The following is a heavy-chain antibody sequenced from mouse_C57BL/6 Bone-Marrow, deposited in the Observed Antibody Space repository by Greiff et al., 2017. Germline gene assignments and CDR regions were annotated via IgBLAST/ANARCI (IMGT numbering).Heavy chain of an antibody. Sequence: EVQLQQSGAELVRPGASVKLSCTASGFNIKDDYMHWVKQRPEQGLEWIGWIDPETGDTEYASKFQGKATITAAPSSNTAYLQLSSLTSEDTAVYYCTRHYYGSSLDYAMDYWGQGTSVTVSS. V-gene: IGHV14-4*01. J-gene: IGHJ4*01. CDR2: IDPETGDT. D-gene: IGHD1-1*01. CDR1: GFNIKDDY. CDR3: TRHYYGSSLDYAMDY.